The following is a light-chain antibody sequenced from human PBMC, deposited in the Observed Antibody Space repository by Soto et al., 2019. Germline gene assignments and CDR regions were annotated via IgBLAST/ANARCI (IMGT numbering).Light chain of an antibody. CDR3: QQRSAWPPT. Sequence: EILLTQSPATLSLSPGESATLSCRASQSVSSYLAWYQQKPGQAPRLLIYDAFNRASGIPARFSGSGSGTDFTLTISSLEPDDFAVYFCQQRSAWPPTFGQGTKVEIK. CDR1: QSVSSY. V-gene: IGKV3-11*01. J-gene: IGKJ1*01. CDR2: DAF.